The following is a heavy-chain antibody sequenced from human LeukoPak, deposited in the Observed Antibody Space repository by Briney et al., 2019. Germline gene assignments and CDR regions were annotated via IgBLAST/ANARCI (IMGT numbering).Heavy chain of an antibody. CDR1: GYTFTGYY. J-gene: IGHJ4*02. CDR3: AGANYYDSSGLYWD. V-gene: IGHV1-2*02. D-gene: IGHD3-22*01. CDR2: INPNSGGT. Sequence: ASVKVSCKASGYTFTGYYMHWVRQAPGQGLEWMGWINPNSGGTNYAQKFQGRVTTTRDTSLSTAYMELSRLRSDDTAVYYCAGANYYDSSGLYWDWGQGTLVTVSS.